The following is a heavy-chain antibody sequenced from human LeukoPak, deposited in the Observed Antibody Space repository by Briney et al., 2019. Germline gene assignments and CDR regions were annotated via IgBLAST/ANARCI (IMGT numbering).Heavy chain of an antibody. V-gene: IGHV1-18*01. J-gene: IGHJ4*02. D-gene: IGHD6-19*01. CDR3: ARTSGVSVAGSPYYFDF. CDR1: GYLFINYG. Sequence: ASVRVSCTASGYLFINYGISWLRQAPGQGLECMGWISPYSGNTDYAQKLQGRVTMTTDTSTTTAYMELRSLRFGDTAVYYCARTSGVSVAGSPYYFDFWGQGTLISVSS. CDR2: ISPYSGNT.